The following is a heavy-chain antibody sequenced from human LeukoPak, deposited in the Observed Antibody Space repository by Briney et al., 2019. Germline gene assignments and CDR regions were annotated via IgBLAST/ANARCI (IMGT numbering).Heavy chain of an antibody. J-gene: IGHJ6*02. V-gene: IGHV4-4*07. CDR3: ARDSALAGTAGYYYYGMDV. CDR1: GGSISSYY. Sequence: SETLPLTCTVSGGSISSYYWIWIRQPAGKGLEWVGRVYSSGSVNYNPSLKSRVTLSVDTSKNQFSLRLTSVTAADTAVYYCARDSALAGTAGYYYYGMDVWGQGTTVTVSS. D-gene: IGHD6-19*01. CDR2: VYSSGSV.